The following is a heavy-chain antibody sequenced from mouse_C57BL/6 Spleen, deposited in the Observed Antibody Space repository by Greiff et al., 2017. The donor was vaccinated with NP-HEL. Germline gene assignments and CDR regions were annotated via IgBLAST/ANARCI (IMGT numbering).Heavy chain of an antibody. Sequence: QVQLKQSGPGLVQPSQSLSITCTVSGFSLTSYGVHWVRQSPGKGLEWLGVIWRGGSTDYNAAFMSRLSITKDNSKSQVFFKMNSLQADDTAIYYCAKRGALYYYGSYWYFDVWGTGTTVTVSS. CDR1: GFSLTSYG. D-gene: IGHD1-1*01. J-gene: IGHJ1*03. CDR2: IWRGGST. V-gene: IGHV2-5*01. CDR3: AKRGALYYYGSYWYFDV.